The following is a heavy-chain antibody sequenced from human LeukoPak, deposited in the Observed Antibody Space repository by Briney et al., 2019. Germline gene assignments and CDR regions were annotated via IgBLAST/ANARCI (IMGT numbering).Heavy chain of an antibody. CDR3: ARGYDSSSWYLNPVFDY. J-gene: IGHJ4*02. V-gene: IGHV4-59*12. Sequence: SETLSLTCTVSGGSISSYYWSWIRQSPGKGLEWIGYIYYSGSTNYNPSLKSRVTISVDTSKNQFSLKLSSVTAADTAVYYCARGYDSSSWYLNPVFDYWGQGTLVTVSS. CDR1: GGSISSYY. CDR2: IYYSGST. D-gene: IGHD6-13*01.